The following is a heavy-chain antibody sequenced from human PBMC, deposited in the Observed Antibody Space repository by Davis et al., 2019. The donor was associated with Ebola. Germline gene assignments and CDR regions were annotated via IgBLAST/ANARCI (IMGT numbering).Heavy chain of an antibody. Sequence: MPSETLSLTCTVSGGSISSSSYYWGWIRQPPGKGLEWIGSIYYSGSTYYNPSLKSRVTISVDTSKNQFSLKLSSVTAADTAVYYCARHGLGGIVVVTHAFDIWGQGTMVTVSS. CDR3: ARHGLGGIVVVTHAFDI. V-gene: IGHV4-39*01. CDR1: GGSISSSSYY. J-gene: IGHJ3*02. CDR2: IYYSGST. D-gene: IGHD3-22*01.